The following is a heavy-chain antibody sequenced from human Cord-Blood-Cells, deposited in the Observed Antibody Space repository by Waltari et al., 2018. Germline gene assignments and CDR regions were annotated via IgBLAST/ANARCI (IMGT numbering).Heavy chain of an antibody. Sequence: QVQLQQWGAGLLKPSETLSLTCAVYGGSFSGYYWSWIRQPPGKGLEWIGEINHSGSTNYNPSLKSRVTISVDTSKNQFSLKLSSVTAADTAVYYCARVSWQLADYWGQGTLVTVSS. CDR2: INHSGST. J-gene: IGHJ4*02. D-gene: IGHD6-6*01. CDR1: GGSFSGYY. CDR3: ARVSWQLADY. V-gene: IGHV4-34*01.